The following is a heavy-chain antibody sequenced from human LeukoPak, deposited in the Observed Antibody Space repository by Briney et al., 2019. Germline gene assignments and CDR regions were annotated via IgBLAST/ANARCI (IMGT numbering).Heavy chain of an antibody. V-gene: IGHV1-18*01. D-gene: IGHD4-17*01. J-gene: IGHJ5*02. CDR3: ARVVGDRVDP. CDR2: ISANNGNT. Sequence: ASLNVSCKASGYTFTTYGFIWVRQAPGRGLEWMGWISANNGNTNYAQKFRDRVTMTTDASTSTAYMEMRSLRIDDTAVYYCARVVGDRVDPWGQGTRVTVSS. CDR1: GYTFTTYG.